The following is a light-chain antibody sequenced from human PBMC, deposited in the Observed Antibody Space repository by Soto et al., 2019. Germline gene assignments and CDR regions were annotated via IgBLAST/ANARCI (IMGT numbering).Light chain of an antibody. CDR3: QHYNSYSEA. CDR2: KAS. Sequence: IQMTQSPSTLSGSVGDRVTITCRASQTISIWLAWYQQKPGKAPKLLIYKASTLKSGVPSRFSGSGSGTEFTLTISSLQPDDFATYYCQHYNSYSEAFGQGTMVDI. CDR1: QTISIW. J-gene: IGKJ1*01. V-gene: IGKV1-5*03.